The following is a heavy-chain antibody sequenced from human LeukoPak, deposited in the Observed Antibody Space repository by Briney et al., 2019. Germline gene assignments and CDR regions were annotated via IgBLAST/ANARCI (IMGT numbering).Heavy chain of an antibody. Sequence: ASVTVSCKASGYTFIGYYMHWVRQAPGQGLEWMGWINPNSGGTNYAQKFQGRVTITRDRSNSTAYMEPSQLRSDDTAVYYCAKDHTIRSFDSWGQGTLVTVSS. J-gene: IGHJ4*02. CDR1: GYTFIGYY. D-gene: IGHD1-14*01. CDR2: INPNSGGT. CDR3: AKDHTIRSFDS. V-gene: IGHV1-2*02.